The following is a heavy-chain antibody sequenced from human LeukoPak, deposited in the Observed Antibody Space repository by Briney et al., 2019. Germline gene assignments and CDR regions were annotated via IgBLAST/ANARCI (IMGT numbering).Heavy chain of an antibody. V-gene: IGHV3-23*01. J-gene: IGHJ4*02. CDR1: GFTFETYA. Sequence: GGSLRLSCAGSGFTFETYAMTWVRQAPGKGLEWVSVIGPSGAVTHYAESVKGRFTISRDNSKNTLYLQMNSLRAEDTAVYYCAKDQRRDGYNFHYWGQGTLVTVSS. CDR2: IGPSGAVT. CDR3: AKDQRRDGYNFHY. D-gene: IGHD5-24*01.